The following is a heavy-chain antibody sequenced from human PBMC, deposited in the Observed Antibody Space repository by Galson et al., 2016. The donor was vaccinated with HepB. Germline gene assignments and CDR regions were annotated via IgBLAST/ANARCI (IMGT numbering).Heavy chain of an antibody. D-gene: IGHD4-11*01. Sequence: SETLSLTCSVSGGSVGTGHFYWTWIRQPPGKGLEWIGNVYYSGSTSYNPSLKSRVTISLYTSKNQFSLKLISITAADTAVYYCSRLSPPYSNYNDIDSWGQGTLVIVSS. V-gene: IGHV4-61*01. CDR2: VYYSGST. J-gene: IGHJ4*02. CDR1: GGSVGTGHFY. CDR3: SRLSPPYSNYNDIDS.